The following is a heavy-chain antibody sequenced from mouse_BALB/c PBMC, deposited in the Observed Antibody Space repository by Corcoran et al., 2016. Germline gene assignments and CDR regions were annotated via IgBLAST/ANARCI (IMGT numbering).Heavy chain of an antibody. Sequence: QVQLQQSGAELMKPGASVKISCKATGYTFSSYWIEWVKQRPGHGLEWIGEILPGSGSTNYNEKFKGKATFTADTSSNTAYMQLSSLTSEDSAVYYCARWLCWFAYWGQGTLVTVSA. CDR1: GYTFSSYW. V-gene: IGHV1-9*01. D-gene: IGHD2-2*01. CDR2: ILPGSGST. CDR3: ARWLCWFAY. J-gene: IGHJ3*01.